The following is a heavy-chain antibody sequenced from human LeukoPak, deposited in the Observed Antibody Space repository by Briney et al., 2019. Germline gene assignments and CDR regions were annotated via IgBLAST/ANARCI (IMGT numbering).Heavy chain of an antibody. V-gene: IGHV4-39*07. CDR1: GGSISSSSSY. Sequence: PSETLSLTCSVSGGSISSSSSYWGWIRQPPGKGLEWIGSIYYSGSSFDNPALKSRVTISVDTSKNQFSLKLSSVTAADTAVYYCARELGYCSSTSCAGNWFDPWGQGTLVTVSS. CDR3: ARELGYCSSTSCAGNWFDP. D-gene: IGHD2-2*01. CDR2: IYYSGSS. J-gene: IGHJ5*02.